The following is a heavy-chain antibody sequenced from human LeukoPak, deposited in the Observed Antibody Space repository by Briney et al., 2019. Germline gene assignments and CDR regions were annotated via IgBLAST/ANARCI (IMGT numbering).Heavy chain of an antibody. V-gene: IGHV4-30-4*08. J-gene: IGHJ3*02. CDR1: GGSISSGDYY. D-gene: IGHD4-17*01. CDR2: IYYSGST. CDR3: AREFLRVNAFDI. Sequence: SETLSLTCTVSGGSISSGDYYWRWIRQPPGKGLEWIGYIYYSGSTYYNPSLKSRITISVDTSKAQFSLKLSSVIAADTAVYFCAREFLRVNAFDIWGQGTMVTVSS.